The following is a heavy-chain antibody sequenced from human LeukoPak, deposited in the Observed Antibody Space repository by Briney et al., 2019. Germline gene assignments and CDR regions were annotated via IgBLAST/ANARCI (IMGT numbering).Heavy chain of an antibody. CDR2: LSGSGGST. V-gene: IGHV3-23*01. D-gene: IGHD2-2*01. Sequence: GGSLRLSCAASGFTFSSYGMSWVRQTPGKGLEWVSSLSGSGGSTYYADSVKGRFTISRDNSKNTLYLQMNSLRADDTAIYYCAKDEEDIVVVPAEPFDYWGQGTLVTVSS. J-gene: IGHJ4*02. CDR1: GFTFSSYG. CDR3: AKDEEDIVVVPAEPFDY.